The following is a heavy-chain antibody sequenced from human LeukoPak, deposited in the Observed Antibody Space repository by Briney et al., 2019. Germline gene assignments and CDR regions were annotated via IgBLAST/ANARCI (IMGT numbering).Heavy chain of an antibody. J-gene: IGHJ4*02. CDR1: GYTLTELS. D-gene: IGHD2-15*01. V-gene: IGHV1-24*01. CDR3: ATGYCSGGSCYYFGY. CDR2: FDPEDGET. Sequence: ASVKVSCKVSGYTLTELSMHWVRQAPGKGLEWMGGFDPEDGETIYAQKFQGRVTMTEDTSTDTAYMELSSLRSEDTAVYYCATGYCSGGSCYYFGYWGQGTLVTVSS.